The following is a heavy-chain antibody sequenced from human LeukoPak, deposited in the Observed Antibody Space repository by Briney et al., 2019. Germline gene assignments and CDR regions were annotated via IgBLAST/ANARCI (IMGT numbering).Heavy chain of an antibody. CDR3: ARRSFLWFDY. D-gene: IGHD3-10*01. Sequence: SETLSLTCAVYGGSFSGYYWSWIRQPPGKGLEWIGEINHSGSTNYNPSLKSRVTISVDTSKNQFSLKLSSVTAADTAVYYCARRSFLWFDYWGQGTLVTVSS. V-gene: IGHV4-34*01. CDR1: GGSFSGYY. J-gene: IGHJ4*02. CDR2: INHSGST.